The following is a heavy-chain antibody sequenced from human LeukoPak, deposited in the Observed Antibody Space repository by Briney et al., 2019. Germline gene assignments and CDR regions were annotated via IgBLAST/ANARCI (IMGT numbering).Heavy chain of an antibody. CDR1: GFTFSSYW. D-gene: IGHD6-13*01. Sequence: GGSLRLSCAASGFTFSSYWMSWVRQAPGKGLEWVANIKQDGSEKYYVDSVKGRFTISRDNAKNSLYLQMNSLRAEDTAVYYCARGSSSWQITLRFDYWGQGTLVTVSS. V-gene: IGHV3-7*03. CDR3: ARGSSSWQITLRFDY. CDR2: IKQDGSEK. J-gene: IGHJ4*02.